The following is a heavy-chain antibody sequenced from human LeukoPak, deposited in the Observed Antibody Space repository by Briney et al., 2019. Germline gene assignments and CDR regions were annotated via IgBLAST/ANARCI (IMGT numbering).Heavy chain of an antibody. CDR1: GYTFTDYY. D-gene: IGHD2-2*01. J-gene: IGHJ6*03. CDR2: INPNSGGT. CDR3: ARLVVPAARYYYYYMDV. Sequence: ASVKVSCKTSGYTFTDYYTHWVRQAPGQGLEWMGWINPNSGGTNYAQKFQGRVTMTRDTSISTAYMELSRLRSDDTAVYYCARLVVPAARYYYYYMDVWGKGTTVTVSS. V-gene: IGHV1-2*02.